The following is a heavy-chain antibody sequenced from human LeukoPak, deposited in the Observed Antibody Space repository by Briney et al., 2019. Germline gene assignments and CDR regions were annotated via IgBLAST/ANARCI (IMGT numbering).Heavy chain of an antibody. D-gene: IGHD3-10*02. J-gene: IGHJ6*04. CDR2: ISWNSGRI. CDR3: AELGITMIGGV. V-gene: IGHV3-9*01. CDR1: GFTFADYA. Sequence: GGSLRLSCAASGFTFADYAMQWVRHAPGKGLEWVSGISWNSGRIAYAGSVEGRFTISRDNAKNSLYLQMNSLRAEDTAVYYCAELGITMIGGVWGKGTTVTISS.